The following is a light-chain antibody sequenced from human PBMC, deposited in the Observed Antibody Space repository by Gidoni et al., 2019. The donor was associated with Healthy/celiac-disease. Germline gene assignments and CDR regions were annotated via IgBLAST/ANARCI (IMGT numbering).Light chain of an antibody. J-gene: IGKJ4*01. V-gene: IGKV3-11*01. CDR2: DAS. Sequence: EIALTQSPATLSLSPGARATLTCSASQSVSSYLAWYQQKPGQVPRLLIYDASNRATGIPARFSGSGSGTDFTLTISSLGPEDCAVYYCQRRSSWPGLTFGGGTKVEIK. CDR3: QRRSSWPGLT. CDR1: QSVSSY.